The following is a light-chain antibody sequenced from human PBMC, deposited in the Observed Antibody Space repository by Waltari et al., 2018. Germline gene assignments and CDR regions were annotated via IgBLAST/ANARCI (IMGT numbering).Light chain of an antibody. Sequence: SCVVTQSPSVSVAPGETARITCGGANIGRKSVHWYQQRPGQAPVLIISYDIDRPAGFTERFSGYNSGNTATMTISWVEADDEADYYCLVWHSTTDHHGVFGGGTKLTVL. CDR1: NIGRKS. CDR2: YDI. CDR3: LVWHSTTDHHGV. V-gene: IGLV3-21*04. J-gene: IGLJ2*01.